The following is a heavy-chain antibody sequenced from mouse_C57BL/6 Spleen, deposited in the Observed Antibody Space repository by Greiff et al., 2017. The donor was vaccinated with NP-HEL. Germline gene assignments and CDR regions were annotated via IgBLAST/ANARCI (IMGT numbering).Heavy chain of an antibody. V-gene: IGHV1-52*01. D-gene: IGHD1-1*01. Sequence: QVQLQQPGAELVRPGSSVKLSCKASGYTFTSYWMHWVKQRPIQGLEWIGNIYPSDSETHYNQKFKDKATLTVDKSSSTAYMQLSSLTSEDSAVYYCARAFYYGSSYDYAMDYWGHRTSVTVSS. J-gene: IGHJ4*01. CDR3: ARAFYYGSSYDYAMDY. CDR2: IYPSDSET. CDR1: GYTFTSYW.